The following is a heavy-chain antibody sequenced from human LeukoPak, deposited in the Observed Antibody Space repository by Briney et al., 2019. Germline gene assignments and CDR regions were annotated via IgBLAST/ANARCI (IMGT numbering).Heavy chain of an antibody. Sequence: PSETLSLTCTVSGGSISSSSYYWGWIRQPPGKGLEWIGSIYYSGSTYYNPSLKSRVTISVDTSKNQFSLKLSSVTAADTAVYYCARVKSANYYDSSGYIDYWGQGTLVTVSS. J-gene: IGHJ4*02. V-gene: IGHV4-39*07. D-gene: IGHD3-22*01. CDR3: ARVKSANYYDSSGYIDY. CDR1: GGSISSSSYY. CDR2: IYYSGST.